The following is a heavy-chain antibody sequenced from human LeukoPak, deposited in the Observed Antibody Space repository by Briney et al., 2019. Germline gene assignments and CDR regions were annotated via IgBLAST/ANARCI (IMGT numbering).Heavy chain of an antibody. Sequence: GGSLRLSCVASGFTFSSYWMHWVRQAPGKGLVWVSRINSDGSSTSYADSVKGRFTISRDNAKNTLYLQMNSLRAEDTAAYYCARGRIYEQQLCVYWGQGTLVTVSS. J-gene: IGHJ4*02. CDR1: GFTFSSYW. CDR3: ARGRIYEQQLCVY. V-gene: IGHV3-74*01. CDR2: INSDGSST. D-gene: IGHD6-13*01.